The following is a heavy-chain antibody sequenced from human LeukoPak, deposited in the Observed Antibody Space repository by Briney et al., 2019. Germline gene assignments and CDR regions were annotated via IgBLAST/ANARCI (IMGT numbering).Heavy chain of an antibody. CDR2: IIPILGIA. J-gene: IGHJ5*02. V-gene: IGHV1-69*04. CDR3: ASQKSGGYSTQTFDP. D-gene: IGHD6-13*01. CDR1: GGTFSSYA. Sequence: GASVKVSCKASGGTFSSYAISWVRQAPGQGLEWMGRIIPILGIANYAQKFQGRVTITADKSTSTAYMELSSLRSEDTAVYYCASQKSGGYSTQTFDPWGQGTLVTVSS.